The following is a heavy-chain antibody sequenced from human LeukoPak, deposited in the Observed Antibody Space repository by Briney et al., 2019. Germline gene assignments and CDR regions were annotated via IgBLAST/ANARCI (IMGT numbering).Heavy chain of an antibody. CDR3: ARDLGDGNGTGNYYFDY. CDR2: INPNGGGT. V-gene: IGHV1-2*02. CDR1: GYIFSGYY. D-gene: IGHD2/OR15-2a*01. J-gene: IGHJ4*02. Sequence: GASVKVSCKASGYIFSGYYMHWVRQAPGQGLEWMGWINPNGGGTNSAQKFQGRVTMTRDTSINTVYMELNSLRSDDTAVYYCARDLGDGNGTGNYYFDYWGQGTLVTVSS.